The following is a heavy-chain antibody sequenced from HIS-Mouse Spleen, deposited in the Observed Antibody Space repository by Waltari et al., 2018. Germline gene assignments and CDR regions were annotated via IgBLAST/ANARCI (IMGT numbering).Heavy chain of an antibody. CDR1: GGSISSSSYY. J-gene: IGHJ2*01. Sequence: QLQLQESGPGLVKPSETLSLTCTVSGGSISSSSYYWAWFRQPPGQGLEWIGSIYYSGSTYYNPSLKSRVTISVDTSKNQFSLKLSSVTAADTAVYYCAREIPYSSSWYDWYFDLWGRGTLVTVSS. CDR2: IYYSGST. CDR3: AREIPYSSSWYDWYFDL. D-gene: IGHD6-13*01. V-gene: IGHV4-39*07.